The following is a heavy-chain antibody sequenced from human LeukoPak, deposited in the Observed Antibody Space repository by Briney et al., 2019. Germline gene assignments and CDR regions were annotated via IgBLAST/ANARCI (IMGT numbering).Heavy chain of an antibody. CDR3: ARGPSCTSASCYVIGALDI. Sequence: GGSLRLSCAASGFIFDIYAMTWVRQAPGKGPDWVTGISASANSTYYADSVKGRFIISRDNSKNTLYLQMNSLRVDDMAVYYCARGPSCTSASCYVIGALDIWGLGTTVTVSS. CDR2: ISASANST. D-gene: IGHD2-2*01. V-gene: IGHV3-23*01. J-gene: IGHJ3*02. CDR1: GFIFDIYA.